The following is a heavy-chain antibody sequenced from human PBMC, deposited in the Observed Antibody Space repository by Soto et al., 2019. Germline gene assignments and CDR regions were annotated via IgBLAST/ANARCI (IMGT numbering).Heavy chain of an antibody. Sequence: LSLTCAVSGGSISSGGYSWSWIRQPPGKGLEWIGYIYHSGSTYYNPSLKSRVTISVDRSKNQFSLKLSSVTAADTAVYYRARRYGYYFDYWGQGTLVTVSS. CDR1: GGSISSGGYS. CDR2: IYHSGST. J-gene: IGHJ4*02. CDR3: ARRYGYYFDY. V-gene: IGHV4-30-2*01. D-gene: IGHD3-9*01.